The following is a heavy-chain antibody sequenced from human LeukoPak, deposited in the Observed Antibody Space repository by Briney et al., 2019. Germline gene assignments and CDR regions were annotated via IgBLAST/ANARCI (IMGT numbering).Heavy chain of an antibody. CDR3: ARGRYCSADICSGGDAFDI. V-gene: IGHV4-59*12. Sequence: PSETLSLTCTVSGGSISHYYWSWIRQPPGKGPEWIGYIYYTGTTNYNPSLKSRVTMSVDTSKNQFSLKLSSVTAADTAVYYCARGRYCSADICSGGDAFDIWGQGTMVSVSS. D-gene: IGHD2-15*01. CDR2: IYYTGTT. CDR1: GGSISHYY. J-gene: IGHJ3*02.